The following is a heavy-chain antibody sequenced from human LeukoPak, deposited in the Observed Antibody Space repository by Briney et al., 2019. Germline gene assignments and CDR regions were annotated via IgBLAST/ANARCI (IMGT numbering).Heavy chain of an antibody. CDR1: GGTFSSYA. V-gene: IGHV1-69*01. Sequence: VASVKVSCKASGGTFSSYAISWVRQAPGQGLEWMGGIIPIFGTANYAQKFQGRVTITADESTSTAYMELSSLRSEDTAVYYCARAGDSGNLAWGQGTLVTVSS. CDR3: ARAGDSGNLA. J-gene: IGHJ5*02. D-gene: IGHD1-26*01. CDR2: IIPIFGTA.